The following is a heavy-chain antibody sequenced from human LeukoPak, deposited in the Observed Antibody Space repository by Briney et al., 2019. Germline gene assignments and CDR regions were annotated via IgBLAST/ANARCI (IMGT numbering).Heavy chain of an antibody. J-gene: IGHJ3*02. CDR1: GGSISSYY. D-gene: IGHD6-6*01. CDR3: VKQARRIAARALGAFDI. Sequence: SETLSLTCTVSGGSISSYYWSWIRQPAGKGLEWIGRIYTSGSTNYNPSLKSRVTMSVDTSKNQFSLKLSSVTAADTAVYYCVKQARRIAARALGAFDIWSQGTMVTVSS. CDR2: IYTSGST. V-gene: IGHV4-4*07.